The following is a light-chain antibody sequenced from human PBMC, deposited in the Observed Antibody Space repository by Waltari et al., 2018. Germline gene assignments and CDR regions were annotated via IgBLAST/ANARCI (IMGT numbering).Light chain of an antibody. CDR2: DVS. Sequence: QSALTQPASVSGSPGQSIPIPCTGTSRAAGGYHQVYSYPQHPGKAPKLTIYDVSNPPSGVSNRFSGSKSGNTASLTISGLQAEDEADYYCSSYTSSSTLVVFGGGTKLTVL. CDR1: SRAAGGYHQ. V-gene: IGLV2-14*03. J-gene: IGLJ2*01. CDR3: SSYTSSSTLVV.